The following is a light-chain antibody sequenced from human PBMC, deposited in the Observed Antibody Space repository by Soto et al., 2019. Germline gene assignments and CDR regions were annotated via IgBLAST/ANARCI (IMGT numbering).Light chain of an antibody. CDR1: SSDVCGYNY. V-gene: IGLV2-14*01. Sequence: QSALTQPASVSGSPGQSITISCTGTSSDVCGYNYVSWYQQHPGKAPKLMIYEVSNRPSGVSNRFSGSKSDNTASLTISGLQAEDETYYYCCSYTSSSTLNYVSRTGTKLTLL. CDR3: CSYTSSSTLNYV. CDR2: EVS. J-gene: IGLJ1*01.